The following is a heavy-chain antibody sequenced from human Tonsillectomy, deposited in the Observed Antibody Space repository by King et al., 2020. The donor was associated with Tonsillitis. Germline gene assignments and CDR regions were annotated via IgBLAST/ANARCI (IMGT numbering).Heavy chain of an antibody. J-gene: IGHJ6*03. V-gene: IGHV3-9*01. Sequence: VQLVESGGGLVQPGRSLRLSCTASGFTFDDYAMHWVRQVPGKGLEWVSGLDWSSNILGYADSVKGRFTISRDNARDSLYLQMNSLRAEDTALYYCAREYYYDNSGSGMDVWGKGTTVTVSS. CDR3: AREYYYDNSGSGMDV. D-gene: IGHD3-22*01. CDR2: LDWSSNIL. CDR1: GFTFDDYA.